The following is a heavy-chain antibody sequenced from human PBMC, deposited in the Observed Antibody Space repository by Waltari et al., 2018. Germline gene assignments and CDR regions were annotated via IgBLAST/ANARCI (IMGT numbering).Heavy chain of an antibody. CDR1: GGSFSGSY. V-gene: IGHV4-34*01. J-gene: IGHJ4*02. D-gene: IGHD3-16*02. CDR3: ARRGDYVWGSYRYKGEFDY. Sequence: QVQLQQWGAGLLKPSETLSLTCAVYGGSFSGSYWSWIRQPPGKGLEWIGEINHSGSTNYNPSLKSRVTISVDTSKNQFSLKLSSVTAADTAVYYCARRGDYVWGSYRYKGEFDYWGQGTLVTVSS. CDR2: INHSGST.